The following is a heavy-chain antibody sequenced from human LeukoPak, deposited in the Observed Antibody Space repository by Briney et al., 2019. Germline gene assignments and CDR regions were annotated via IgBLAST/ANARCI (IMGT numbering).Heavy chain of an antibody. Sequence: PGGSLRLSCAASGFTFSSYSMNWVHQAPGKGLEWISAISGSGGSTYYADSVKGRFTISRDNSKNTLYLQMNSLRAEDTAVYYCATDSYGGNSGQGVVSYGMDVWGQGTTVTVSS. J-gene: IGHJ6*02. CDR3: ATDSYGGNSGQGVVSYGMDV. V-gene: IGHV3-23*01. CDR2: ISGSGGST. D-gene: IGHD4-23*01. CDR1: GFTFSSYS.